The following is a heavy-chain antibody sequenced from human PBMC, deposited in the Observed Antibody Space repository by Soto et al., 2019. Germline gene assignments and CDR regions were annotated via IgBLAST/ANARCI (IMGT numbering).Heavy chain of an antibody. J-gene: IGHJ6*02. CDR3: GRCPLETRYYSGMDV. D-gene: IGHD3-3*01. CDR1: GFIFSNYW. CDR2: IKGDGRST. Sequence: EVQLVESGGGLVQPGGSQRLSCVASGFIFSNYWMYWVRQAAGKGPVWVSRIKGDGRSTSYAESVRGRFTISRDNTKNIFYLEMSSLRAEDTAVYYCGRCPLETRYYSGMDVWGQGTTVSVSS. V-gene: IGHV3-74*01.